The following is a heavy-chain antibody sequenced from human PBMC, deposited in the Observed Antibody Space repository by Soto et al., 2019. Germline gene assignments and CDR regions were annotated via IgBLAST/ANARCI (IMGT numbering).Heavy chain of an antibody. V-gene: IGHV1-8*01. D-gene: IGHD2-15*01. CDR2: MNPNSGNT. CDR3: ARESRYCSGGSCYFLPGIDY. J-gene: IGHJ4*02. CDR1: GYTFVSYD. Sequence: ASVKVSCKASGYTFVSYDIHWVRQATGQGLEWMGWMNPNSGNTDYAQKFQGRVTMTRNTSISTAYMELSSLRSEDTAVYYCARESRYCSGGSCYFLPGIDYWGQGTLVTVSS.